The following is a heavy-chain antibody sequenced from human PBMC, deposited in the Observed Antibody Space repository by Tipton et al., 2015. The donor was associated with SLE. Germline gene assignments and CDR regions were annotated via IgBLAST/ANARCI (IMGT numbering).Heavy chain of an antibody. J-gene: IGHJ6*03. Sequence: TLSLTCTVSGGSLNNHFCSWIRQSAGTGLEWIGRVSPSGGTNYNPSLKSRVTMSVDTSRNQFSLKLSSVTAADTAVYYCAREVGAYAYYYYYMDVWGKGTTVTFSS. CDR1: GGSLNNHF. CDR2: VSPSGGT. D-gene: IGHD1-26*01. V-gene: IGHV4-4*07. CDR3: AREVGAYAYYYYYMDV.